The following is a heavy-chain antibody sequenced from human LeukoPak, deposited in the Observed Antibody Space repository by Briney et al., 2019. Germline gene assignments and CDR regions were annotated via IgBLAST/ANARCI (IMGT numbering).Heavy chain of an antibody. CDR3: ARGDGGWLVFRDYYYMDV. CDR1: GYSFTGYY. V-gene: IGHV1-8*03. D-gene: IGHD6-19*01. Sequence: GASVKVSCKASGYSFTGYYMHWVRQATGQGLEWMGWMNPNSGNTGYAQKFQGRVTITRNTSISTAYMELSSLRSEDTAVYYCARGDGGWLVFRDYYYMDVWGKGTTVTVSS. CDR2: MNPNSGNT. J-gene: IGHJ6*03.